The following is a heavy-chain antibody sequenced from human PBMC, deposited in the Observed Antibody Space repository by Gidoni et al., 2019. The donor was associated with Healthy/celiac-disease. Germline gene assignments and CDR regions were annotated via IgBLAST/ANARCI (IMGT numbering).Heavy chain of an antibody. CDR3: AKDLTEPGDY. Sequence: QVQLVESGGGGVQPGRSLRLSCAASGFTFSSYGMHWVRQAPGKGLEWVAVISYDGSNKYYADSVKGRFTISRDNSKNTLYLQMNSLRAEDTAVYYCAKDLTEPGDYWGQGTLVTVSS. J-gene: IGHJ4*02. CDR2: ISYDGSNK. CDR1: GFTFSSYG. D-gene: IGHD3-9*01. V-gene: IGHV3-30*18.